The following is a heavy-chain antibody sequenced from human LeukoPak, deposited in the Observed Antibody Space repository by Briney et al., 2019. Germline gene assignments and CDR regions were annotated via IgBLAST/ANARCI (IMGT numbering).Heavy chain of an antibody. V-gene: IGHV1-18*01. CDR3: ARDPNRGYRTPNWFDP. J-gene: IGHJ5*02. D-gene: IGHD5-18*01. CDR1: GYTFTSYG. Sequence: GASVKVSCKASGYTFTSYGISWVRQAPGQGLEWMGWISAYNGNTNYAQKLQGRVTMTTDTSTSTAYMELRSLRSDDTAVYYCARDPNRGYRTPNWFDPWGQGTLVTVSS. CDR2: ISAYNGNT.